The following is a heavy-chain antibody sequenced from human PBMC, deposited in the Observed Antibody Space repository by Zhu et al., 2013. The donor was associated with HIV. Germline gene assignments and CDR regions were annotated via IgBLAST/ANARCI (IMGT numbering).Heavy chain of an antibody. Sequence: QVQLVQSGAEVIKPGASVRVSCKASGYTFTSYDINWVRQATGQGLEWMGWMNPNTKFAQKFRGRVTMTTDSSTSTADMELRSLRSDDTAVYFCARSFLGYSDTSGFDYWGQGTLVTVSS. CDR2: MNPNT. V-gene: IGHV1-8*01. J-gene: IGHJ4*02. CDR1: GYTFTSYD. CDR3: ARSFLGYSDTSGFDY. D-gene: IGHD5-18*01.